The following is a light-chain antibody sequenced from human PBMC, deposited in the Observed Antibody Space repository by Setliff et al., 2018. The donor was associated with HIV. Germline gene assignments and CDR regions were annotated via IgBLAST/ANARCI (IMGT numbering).Light chain of an antibody. CDR1: SSDVGSYDF. Sequence: QSVLIQPASVSGSPGQSVTVSCTGTSSDVGSYDFVSWYQQLPGKAPKLLIYDVSDRPSGVSHRFSGSKSGNTASLTISGLQSEDEADYYCASYRPNDLGVFGTGTKFTVL. CDR2: DVS. J-gene: IGLJ1*01. CDR3: ASYRPNDLGV. V-gene: IGLV2-14*03.